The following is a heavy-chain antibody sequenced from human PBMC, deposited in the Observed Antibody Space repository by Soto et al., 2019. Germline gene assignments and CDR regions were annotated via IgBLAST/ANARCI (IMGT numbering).Heavy chain of an antibody. V-gene: IGHV1-8*01. D-gene: IGHD2-15*01. CDR2: MNPNSGNT. Sequence: ASVKVSCKASGYTFTSYDINWVRQATGQGLEWMGWMNPNSGNTGYAQKFQGRVTMTRNTSISTAYMELSSLRSEDTAVYYCARGKRNGYCSGGSCYWAVPLFDPWGQGTLVTVSS. CDR3: ARGKRNGYCSGGSCYWAVPLFDP. CDR1: GYTFTSYD. J-gene: IGHJ5*02.